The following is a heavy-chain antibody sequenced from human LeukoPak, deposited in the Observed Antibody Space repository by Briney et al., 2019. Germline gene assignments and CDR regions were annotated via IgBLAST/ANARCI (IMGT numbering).Heavy chain of an antibody. V-gene: IGHV4-34*01. CDR2: INHSGST. CDR1: GGSFSGHY. CDR3: ARGPYSSRHFDY. J-gene: IGHJ4*02. D-gene: IGHD6-13*01. Sequence: SETLSLTCAVYGGSFSGHYWSWIRQPPGKGLEWIGEINHSGSTNYNPSLKSRVTISVDTSENQFSLKLSSVTAADTAVYYCARGPYSSRHFDYWGQGTLVTVSS.